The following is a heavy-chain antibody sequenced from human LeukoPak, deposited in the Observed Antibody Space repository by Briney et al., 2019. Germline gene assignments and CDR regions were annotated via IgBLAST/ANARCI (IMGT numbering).Heavy chain of an antibody. CDR3: AGLGRYCSGGSCNY. Sequence: SGTLSLTCAVHGGSFSGYYLSWVRQPPGKGLEWVGEINHSGSTNYNPSLKSRVTISVDTSKNQFSLKLSSVTAADTAVYYCAGLGRYCSGGSCNYWGQGTLVTVSS. J-gene: IGHJ4*02. D-gene: IGHD2-15*01. CDR2: INHSGST. V-gene: IGHV4-34*01. CDR1: GGSFSGYY.